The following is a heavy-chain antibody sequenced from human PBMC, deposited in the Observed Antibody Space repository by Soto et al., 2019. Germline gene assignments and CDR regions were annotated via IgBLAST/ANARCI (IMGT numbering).Heavy chain of an antibody. CDR3: AREGGGNVCFEP. CDR2: IVYSGST. J-gene: IGHJ5*02. CDR1: GDSISSGYYY. V-gene: IGHV4-30-4*01. Sequence: SETLSLTCTVSGDSISSGYYYWSLIRQPPGKGLEGIGYIVYSGSTYYNPSLKSRLSISVDASEKQFSLELTSVTAGDTAVYYCAREGGGNVCFEPWGQGILVTASS. D-gene: IGHD3-10*01.